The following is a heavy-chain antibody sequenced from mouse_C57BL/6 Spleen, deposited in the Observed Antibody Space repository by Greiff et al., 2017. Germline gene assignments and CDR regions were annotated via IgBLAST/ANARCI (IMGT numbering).Heavy chain of an antibody. V-gene: IGHV1-69*01. D-gene: IGHD2-1*01. J-gene: IGHJ4*01. CDR2: IDPSDSYT. CDR1: GYTFTSYW. Sequence: QVQLQQPGAELVMPGASVKLSCKASGYTFTSYWMHWVKQRPGQGLEWIGEIDPSDSYTNYNQKFKGKSTLTVDKSSSTAYMQLSSLTSEDSAVYYCARYYSGAMDYWGQGTSVTVS. CDR3: ARYYSGAMDY.